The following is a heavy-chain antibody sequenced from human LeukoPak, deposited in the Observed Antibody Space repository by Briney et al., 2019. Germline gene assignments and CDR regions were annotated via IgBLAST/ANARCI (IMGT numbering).Heavy chain of an antibody. D-gene: IGHD1-14*01. Sequence: GGSLRLSCTVSGFTVSSNSMSWVRQAPGKGLEWVSFIYSDNTHYSDSVKGRFTISRDNSKNTLYLQMNSLRAEDTAVYYCARETETIAFDYWGQGTLVTVSS. CDR1: GFTVSSNS. V-gene: IGHV3-53*01. CDR3: ARETETIAFDY. J-gene: IGHJ4*02. CDR2: IYSDNT.